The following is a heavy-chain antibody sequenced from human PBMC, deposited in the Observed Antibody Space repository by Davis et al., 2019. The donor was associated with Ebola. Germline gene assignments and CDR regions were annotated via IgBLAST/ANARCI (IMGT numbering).Heavy chain of an antibody. D-gene: IGHD3-22*01. CDR3: TTDGRTYYHDSSGYYVVYYFDY. J-gene: IGHJ4*02. V-gene: IGHV3-15*01. CDR1: GFTFSNAW. CDR2: IKSKTDGGTT. Sequence: GGSLRLSCAASGFTFSNAWTSWVRQAPGKGLEWVGRIKSKTDGGTTYYAAPVKGRFTISRDDSKNTLYLQMNSLKTEDTAVYYCTTDGRTYYHDSSGYYVVYYFDYWGQGTLVTVSS.